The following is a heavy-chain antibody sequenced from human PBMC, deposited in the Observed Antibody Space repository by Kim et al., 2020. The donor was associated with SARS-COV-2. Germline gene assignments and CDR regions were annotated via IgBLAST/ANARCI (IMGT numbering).Heavy chain of an antibody. J-gene: IGHJ3*02. CDR3: ARVVTGTDDAFDI. CDR2: INPNSGGT. V-gene: IGHV1-2*02. CDR1: GYTFTGYY. D-gene: IGHD1-20*01. Sequence: ASVKVSCKASGYTFTGYYMHWVRQAPGQGLEWMGWINPNSGGTNYAQKFQGRVTMTRDTSISTAYMELSRLRSDATAVYYCARVVTGTDDAFDIWGQGTMVTVSS.